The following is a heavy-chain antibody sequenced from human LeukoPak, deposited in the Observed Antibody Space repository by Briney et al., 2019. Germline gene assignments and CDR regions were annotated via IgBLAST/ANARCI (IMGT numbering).Heavy chain of an antibody. CDR2: VYYNGST. J-gene: IGHJ4*02. CDR1: GGSISSSSFL. Sequence: SETLSLTCTVTGGSISSSSFLWGWIRQPPGKELEWFGSVYYNGSTYQNPSLKNRIPMSVDTSTNQFSLKVTSMTAADTALYFCARQRSGLGRPLFFFDYWGLGTLVTFSS. D-gene: IGHD3-16*01. V-gene: IGHV4-39*01. CDR3: ARQRSGLGRPLFFFDY.